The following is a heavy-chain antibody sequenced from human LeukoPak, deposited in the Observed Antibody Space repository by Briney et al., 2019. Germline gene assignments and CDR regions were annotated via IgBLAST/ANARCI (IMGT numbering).Heavy chain of an antibody. J-gene: IGHJ4*02. Sequence: ASVKVSCKASGGTFSSYAISWVRQAPGQGLEWMGGIIPIFGTANYAQKFQGRVTITADESTSTAYMELSSLRSEDTAVYYCARVRGGSGSPHFDYWGQGTLVTVSS. V-gene: IGHV1-69*13. CDR2: IIPIFGTA. CDR3: ARVRGGSGSPHFDY. CDR1: GGTFSSYA. D-gene: IGHD3-10*01.